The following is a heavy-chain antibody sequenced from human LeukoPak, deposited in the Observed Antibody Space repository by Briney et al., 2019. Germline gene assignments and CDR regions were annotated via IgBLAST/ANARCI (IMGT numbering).Heavy chain of an antibody. CDR3: ARDLYFAGMDV. V-gene: IGHV1-18*04. D-gene: IGHD2-8*01. J-gene: IGHJ6*02. Sequence: GASVKVSCKASGYTFPSYFMHWVRQAPGQGLEWMGWISAYNGNTNYAQKLQGRVTMTTDTSTSTAYMELRSLRSDDTAVYYCARDLYFAGMDVWGQGTTVTVSS. CDR2: ISAYNGNT. CDR1: GYTFPSYF.